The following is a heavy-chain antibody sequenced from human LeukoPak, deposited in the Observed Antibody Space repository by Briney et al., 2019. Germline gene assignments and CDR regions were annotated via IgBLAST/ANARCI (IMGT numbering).Heavy chain of an antibody. CDR3: AKGRVSFYFDY. CDR2: ISWNSGSI. V-gene: IGHV3-9*01. J-gene: IGHJ4*02. Sequence: GGSLRLSCAASGFTFDDYAMHWLRQAPGKGLEWVSGISWNSGSIAYADSVKGRFTISRDNAKNSLYLQMNSLRAEDTAFYYCAKGRVSFYFDYWGQGTLVTVSS. CDR1: GFTFDDYA.